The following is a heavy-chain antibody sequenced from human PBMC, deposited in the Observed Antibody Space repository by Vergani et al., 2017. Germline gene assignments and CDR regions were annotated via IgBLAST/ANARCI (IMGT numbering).Heavy chain of an antibody. V-gene: IGHV4-59*01. CDR3: AGGYGDYYYYGVDV. Sequence: QVQLQESGPGLVKPSETLSLTCTVSGGSISSYYWSWIRQPPGKRLEWLGYIYYSGSTSYNPSLKSRVTISVDTSKSHFSLNLSSVTAADTAVYYCAGGYGDYYYYGVDVWGQGTTVTVSS. D-gene: IGHD4-17*01. J-gene: IGHJ6*02. CDR2: IYYSGST. CDR1: GGSISSYY.